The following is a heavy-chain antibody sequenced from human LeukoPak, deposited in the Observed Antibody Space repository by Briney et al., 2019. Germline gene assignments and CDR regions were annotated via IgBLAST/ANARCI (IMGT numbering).Heavy chain of an antibody. CDR2: IYPGDSDT. CDR1: GYSFTTYW. J-gene: IGHJ4*02. Sequence: PGESLKISCKGSGYSFTTYWIGWVRQMPGKGLEWMGIIYPGDSDTRYSPSFQGQVTISADKSISTAYLQWSSLKASDTAMYYCARQPPSSIAAAGPYFDYWGQGTLVTVSS. D-gene: IGHD6-13*01. CDR3: ARQPPSSIAAAGPYFDY. V-gene: IGHV5-51*01.